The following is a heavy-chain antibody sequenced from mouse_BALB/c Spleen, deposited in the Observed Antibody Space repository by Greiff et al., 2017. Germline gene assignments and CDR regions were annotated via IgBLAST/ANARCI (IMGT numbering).Heavy chain of an antibody. Sequence: VQLQQSGAELVSPGASVTLSCKASGYTFTDYEMHWVKQTPVHGLEWIGAIDPETGGTAYNQKFKGKATLTADKSSSTAYMELRSLTSEDSAVYYCTKHGAYYYGSSYYAMDYWGQGTSVTVSS. V-gene: IGHV1-15*01. D-gene: IGHD1-1*01. J-gene: IGHJ4*01. CDR2: IDPETGGT. CDR3: TKHGAYYYGSSYYAMDY. CDR1: GYTFTDYE.